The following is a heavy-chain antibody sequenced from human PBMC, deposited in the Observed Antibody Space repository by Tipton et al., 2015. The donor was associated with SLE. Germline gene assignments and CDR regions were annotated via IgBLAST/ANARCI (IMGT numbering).Heavy chain of an antibody. V-gene: IGHV3-21*01. CDR2: ITSSSSSI. Sequence: SLRLSCAASGFTFSIYSMNWVRQAPGKGLEWVSSITSSSSSIYYADSVKGRFTISRDNAKNSLYLQMNSLRGEDTAVYYCARHVSDTDAFDIWGQGTMVTVSS. D-gene: IGHD5/OR15-5a*01. CDR3: ARHVSDTDAFDI. J-gene: IGHJ3*02. CDR1: GFTFSIYS.